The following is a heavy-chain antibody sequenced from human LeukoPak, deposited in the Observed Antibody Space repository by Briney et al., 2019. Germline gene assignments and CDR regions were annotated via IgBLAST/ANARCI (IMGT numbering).Heavy chain of an antibody. CDR1: GYTFTGYY. V-gene: IGHV1-2*02. CDR3: AREKRVDPNWFDP. Sequence: ASVKVSCKASGYTFTGYYMHWVRQAPGQGLEWMGWINPNSGGTNYAQKFQGRVTMTRDTSISTAYMELSRLRSDDTAVYYCAREKRVDPNWFDPWGQGTLVTVSS. J-gene: IGHJ5*02. CDR2: INPNSGGT. D-gene: IGHD2-15*01.